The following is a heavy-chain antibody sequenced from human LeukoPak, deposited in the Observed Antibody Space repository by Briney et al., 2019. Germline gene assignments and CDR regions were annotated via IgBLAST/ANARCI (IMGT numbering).Heavy chain of an antibody. CDR2: ISNDGSST. V-gene: IGHV3-74*01. J-gene: IGHJ4*02. Sequence: PGGSLRLSCAASGFTFSSYWMHWVRQAPGKGLVWVSRISNDGSSTSYADSVKGRFTVSRDNAKNTQYLQMNSLRAEDTALYYCATAKIYSSRWNDYWGPGTLVTVSS. CDR3: ATAKIYSSRWNDY. CDR1: GFTFSSYW. D-gene: IGHD1-1*01.